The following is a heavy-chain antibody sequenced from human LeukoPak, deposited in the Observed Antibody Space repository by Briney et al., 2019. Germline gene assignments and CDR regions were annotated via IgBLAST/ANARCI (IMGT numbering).Heavy chain of an antibody. D-gene: IGHD1-26*01. V-gene: IGHV5-51*01. J-gene: IGHJ4*02. Sequence: GESLKISCKGSGYSFTIYWIGWVGQMPGKGLEWMGIFYPGDSDTKYSPSFQGQVTISADKSVSTAYLQWNSLKASDTAMYFCARRRYTGSSYFDFWGQGTLVTVSS. CDR1: GYSFTIYW. CDR2: FYPGDSDT. CDR3: ARRRYTGSSYFDF.